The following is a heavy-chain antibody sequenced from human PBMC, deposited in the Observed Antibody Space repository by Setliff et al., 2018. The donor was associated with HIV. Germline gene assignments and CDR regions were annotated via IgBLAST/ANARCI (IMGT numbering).Heavy chain of an antibody. V-gene: IGHV1-18*01. CDR3: ARASTALTYYGMGV. CDR1: GYSFSTYG. Sequence: ASVKVSCKASGYSFSTYGISWVRQAPGQGLEWMGWISVYNGNTNYAQKLQGRVTMTTDTSTDTAYMELRSLRSDDTAVYYCARASTALTYYGMGVWGQGTTVTVSS. J-gene: IGHJ6*02. CDR2: ISVYNGNT.